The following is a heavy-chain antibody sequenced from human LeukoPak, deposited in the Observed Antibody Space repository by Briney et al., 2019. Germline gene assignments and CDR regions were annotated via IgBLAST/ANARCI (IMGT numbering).Heavy chain of an antibody. J-gene: IGHJ4*02. CDR2: INPNSGGT. D-gene: IGHD3-3*01. Sequence: ASVKVSCKASGYTFTGYFLHWVRQAPGQGLEWMGWINPNSGGTNSAQKFQGRVTMTRDTSISTAYMELSRLTSDDTAVYYCARGGAYIFGVVIILFDYWGQGTLVTVSS. CDR1: GYTFTGYF. V-gene: IGHV1-2*02. CDR3: ARGGAYIFGVVIILFDY.